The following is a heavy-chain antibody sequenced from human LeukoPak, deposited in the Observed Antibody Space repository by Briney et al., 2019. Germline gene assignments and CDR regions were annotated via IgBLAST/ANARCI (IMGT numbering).Heavy chain of an antibody. V-gene: IGHV4-39*07. CDR3: ARDRGHYDILTGYYIPDYFDY. J-gene: IGHJ4*02. CDR1: GGSISSSSYY. Sequence: PSETLSLTCTVSGGSISSSSYYWGWIRQPPGKGLEWIGSIYYSGSTYYNPSLKSRVTISVDTSKNQFSLKLSSVTAADTAVYYCARDRGHYDILTGYYIPDYFDYWGQGTLVTVSS. CDR2: IYYSGST. D-gene: IGHD3-9*01.